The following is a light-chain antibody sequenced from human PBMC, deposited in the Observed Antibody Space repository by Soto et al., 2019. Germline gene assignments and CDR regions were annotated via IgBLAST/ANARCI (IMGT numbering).Light chain of an antibody. Sequence: EIVLTQSPGTLSLSPGERATLSCRASQSVTSDSVSWYQQKPGQAPRLLMYGASRRVTGIPDRFSGSGSGTEFSLTISRLDPEDFAVYYCQQYGSSLRTFGQGTKVDIK. CDR2: GAS. V-gene: IGKV3-20*01. CDR1: QSVTSDS. CDR3: QQYGSSLRT. J-gene: IGKJ1*01.